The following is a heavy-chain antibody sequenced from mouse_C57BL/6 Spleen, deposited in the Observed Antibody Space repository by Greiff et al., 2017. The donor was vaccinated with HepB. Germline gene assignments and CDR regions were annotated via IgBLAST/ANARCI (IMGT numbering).Heavy chain of an antibody. D-gene: IGHD2-4*01. J-gene: IGHJ4*01. CDR3: AREGNYDYAMDY. V-gene: IGHV1-19*01. CDR2: INPYNGGT. CDR1: GYTFTDYY. Sequence: EVQLQQSGPVLVKPGASVKMSCKASGYTFTDYYMNWVKQSHGKSLEWIGVINPYNGGTSYNQKFKGKATLTVDKSSSTAYMELNSLTSEDSAVYYCAREGNYDYAMDYWGQGTSVTVSS.